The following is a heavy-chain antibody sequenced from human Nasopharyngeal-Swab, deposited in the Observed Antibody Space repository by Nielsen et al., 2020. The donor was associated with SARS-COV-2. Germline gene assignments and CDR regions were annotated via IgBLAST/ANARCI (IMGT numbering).Heavy chain of an antibody. Sequence: ASVKVSCKASGYTFTSYYMHWVRQAPGQGLEWMGIINPSGGSTSYAQKFQGRVTMTRDTSTSTVYMELSSLRSEDTAVYYCARGVAAAGTPFPRYYFDYWGQGTLVTVSS. CDR2: INPSGGST. CDR1: GYTFTSYY. J-gene: IGHJ4*02. D-gene: IGHD6-13*01. V-gene: IGHV1-46*01. CDR3: ARGVAAAGTPFPRYYFDY.